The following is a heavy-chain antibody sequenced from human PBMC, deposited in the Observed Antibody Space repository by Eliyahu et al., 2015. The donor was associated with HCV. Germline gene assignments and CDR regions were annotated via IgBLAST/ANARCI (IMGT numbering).Heavy chain of an antibody. CDR2: IKQDGSEK. J-gene: IGHJ4*02. Sequence: AASGFTFSSYWMSWVRQAPGKGLEWVANIKQDGSEKYYVDSLKGRFTISRDNAKNSLYLQMNSLRVEDTAVYYCAREGDYDFWSGSPPLVYWGQGALVTVSS. CDR1: GFTFSSYW. V-gene: IGHV3-7*01. D-gene: IGHD3-3*01. CDR3: AREGDYDFWSGSPPLVY.